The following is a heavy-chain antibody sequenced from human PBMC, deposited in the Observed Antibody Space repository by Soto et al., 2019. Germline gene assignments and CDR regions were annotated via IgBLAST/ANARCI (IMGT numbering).Heavy chain of an antibody. V-gene: IGHV3-15*01. CDR3: TTGWIQKWVGHYYYAMDV. Sequence: SLRLSCAASGFTFSDAWMSWVRQAPGKGLEWVGRIKTKTEGGTRDYAAPVKGRFTISRDDSKNTLYLQMNSLKTEDTAVYYCTTGWIQKWVGHYYYAMDVWGQGTTVTVSS. J-gene: IGHJ6*02. CDR1: GFTFSDAW. CDR2: IKTKTEGGTR. D-gene: IGHD5-18*01.